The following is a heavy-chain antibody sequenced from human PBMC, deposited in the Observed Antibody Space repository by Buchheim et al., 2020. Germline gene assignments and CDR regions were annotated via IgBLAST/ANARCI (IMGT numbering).Heavy chain of an antibody. Sequence: EVQLVESGGDLIQPGGSLRLSCAASGFTFSSSWMHWARQVPGKGLVWVSSIKSDGSRTTYADSVKGRFTIPRDNRKNTLYLQMSGLRVEDTAVYFCAKYGSSWGQGTL. V-gene: IGHV3-74*03. D-gene: IGHD6-6*01. CDR1: GFTFSSSW. CDR2: IKSDGSRT. J-gene: IGHJ5*02. CDR3: AKYGSS.